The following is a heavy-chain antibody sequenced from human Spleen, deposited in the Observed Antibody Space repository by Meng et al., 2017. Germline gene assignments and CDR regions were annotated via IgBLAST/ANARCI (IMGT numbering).Heavy chain of an antibody. CDR3: ARDEDISAAGKLFGDY. Sequence: QVRRGQSGAEVKKPGASVKVSCKASGYTFPDYWLHWVRRAPGQGLGWMGRINPKSGDTHYAQRFQGRVTMTGDTSISTAYMELSGLRSDDTAMYYCARDEDISAAGKLFGDYWGQGTLVTVSS. CDR2: INPKSGDT. J-gene: IGHJ4*02. CDR1: GYTFPDYW. V-gene: IGHV1-2*06. D-gene: IGHD6-13*01.